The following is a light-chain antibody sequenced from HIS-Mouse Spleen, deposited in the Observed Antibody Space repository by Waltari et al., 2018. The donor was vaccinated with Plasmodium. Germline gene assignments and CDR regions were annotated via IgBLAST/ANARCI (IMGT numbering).Light chain of an antibody. CDR3: QQYNSYWT. Sequence: DIQMTQSPSTLSAYVGDRVTINCRSSKSISSWLAWYQQKPGKAPKLLIYKASSLESGVPSRFSGSGSGTEFTLTISSLQPDDFATYYCQQYNSYWTFGQGTKVEIK. J-gene: IGKJ1*01. V-gene: IGKV1-5*03. CDR2: KAS. CDR1: KSISSW.